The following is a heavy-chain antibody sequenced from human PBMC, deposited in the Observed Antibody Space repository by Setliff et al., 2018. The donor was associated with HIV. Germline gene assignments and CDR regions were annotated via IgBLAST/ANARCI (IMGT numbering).Heavy chain of an antibody. CDR3: ARGHYYDSSGYYPRD. CDR2: MNPNSGNT. Sequence: ASVKVSCKASGYTFTSYDINWVRQATGQGLEWMGWMNPNSGNTGYAQKFQGRVTMTRNTSISTAYTELSSLRSEDTAVYYCARGHYYDSSGYYPRDWGQGTLVTVSS. J-gene: IGHJ4*02. D-gene: IGHD3-22*01. V-gene: IGHV1-8*01. CDR1: GYTFTSYD.